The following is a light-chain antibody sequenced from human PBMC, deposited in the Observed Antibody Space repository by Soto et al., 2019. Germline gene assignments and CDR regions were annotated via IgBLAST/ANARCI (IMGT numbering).Light chain of an antibody. Sequence: EIVLTQSPGILSLSPGERASLSCGASQSISSSFLAWYQQKPGQAPRLLIYGASTRATGIPARFSGSGSGTEFTLTINSLQSEDFAVYTCQQYNNWPPTFGQGTRLEIK. V-gene: IGKV3-15*01. CDR1: QSISSS. J-gene: IGKJ5*01. CDR3: QQYNNWPPT. CDR2: GAS.